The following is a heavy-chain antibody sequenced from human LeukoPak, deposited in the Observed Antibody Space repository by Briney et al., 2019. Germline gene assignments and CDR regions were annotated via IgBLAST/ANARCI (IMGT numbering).Heavy chain of an antibody. CDR3: AKDTPFSGRVFDS. Sequence: GGSLRLSCAGSGFTFKNYGIHWFRQGPGKGLEWVSLISGDGLIKHYKDSVEGRFTISRDNSKNSMYLQMSSLRPEDTALYYCAKDTPFSGRVFDSWGQGTPVTVSS. V-gene: IGHV3-43*02. D-gene: IGHD5-12*01. J-gene: IGHJ5*01. CDR1: GFTFKNYG. CDR2: ISGDGLIK.